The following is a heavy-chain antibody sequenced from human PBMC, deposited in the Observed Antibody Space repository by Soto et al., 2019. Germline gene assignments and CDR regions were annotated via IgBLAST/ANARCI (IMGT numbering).Heavy chain of an antibody. CDR3: VRDWSSNANAVNDN. CDR1: GFNVVMYG. CDR2: VWYDGSNE. Sequence: VKLVESGGGVVQPGRSLRLSCTTSGFNVVMYGFNWVRQAPGKRLKWVASVWYDGSNEKYADSVKARFIISRDNSKNTIYLQMDSLTVEDTAVYYCVRDWSSNANAVNDNWGQGTLVTVSS. D-gene: IGHD2-8*02. V-gene: IGHV3-33*01. J-gene: IGHJ4*02.